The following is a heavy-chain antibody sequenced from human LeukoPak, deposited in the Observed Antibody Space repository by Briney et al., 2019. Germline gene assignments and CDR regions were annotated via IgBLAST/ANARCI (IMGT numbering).Heavy chain of an antibody. CDR1: GFTFSSYS. CDR2: ISSSSSYI. CDR3: YTYDYVWGSYRSDAFDI. J-gene: IGHJ3*02. D-gene: IGHD3-16*02. Sequence: GGSLRLSCAASGFTFSSYSMNWVRQAPGKGLEWVSSISSSSSYIYYADSVKGRFTISRDNAKNSLYLQMNSLRAEDTAVYYCYTYDYVWGSYRSDAFDIWGQGTMVTVSS. V-gene: IGHV3-21*01.